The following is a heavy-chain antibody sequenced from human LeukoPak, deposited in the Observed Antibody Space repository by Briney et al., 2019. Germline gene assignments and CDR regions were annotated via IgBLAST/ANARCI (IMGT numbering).Heavy chain of an antibody. CDR3: ARGLNRGACDI. CDR1: GVSISNYY. J-gene: IGHJ3*02. Sequence: ETQSLTCTVSGVSISNYYWNYFRQSPGKGLEWIGYHSYSGGANYNPSLESRVTISLDTSKNRFSLSLSSVTAADTAVYYCARGLNRGACDIWGHGIMVTVSS. D-gene: IGHD1-14*01. V-gene: IGHV4-59*01. CDR2: HSYSGGA.